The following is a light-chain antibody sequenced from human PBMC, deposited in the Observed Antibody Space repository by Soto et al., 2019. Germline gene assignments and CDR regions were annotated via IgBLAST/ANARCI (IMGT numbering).Light chain of an antibody. CDR3: AAWDDSLDGLV. V-gene: IGLV1-44*01. J-gene: IGLJ2*01. CDR1: SSNIGSNT. Sequence: QSVLTQPPSASGTPGQRLTISCSGSSSNIGSNTVNWYQQVPGTAPKLLIYSNNQRPSGVPDRFSGSKSDTSASLAVSGLQSEDEADYYCAAWDDSLDGLVFGGGTKVTVL. CDR2: SNN.